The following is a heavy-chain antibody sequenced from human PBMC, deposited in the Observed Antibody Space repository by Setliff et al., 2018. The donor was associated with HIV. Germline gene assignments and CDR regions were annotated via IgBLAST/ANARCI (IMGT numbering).Heavy chain of an antibody. CDR3: ATGRLYYYMDV. CDR1: GYSISSGYY. V-gene: IGHV4-38-2*01. J-gene: IGHJ6*03. D-gene: IGHD1-1*01. CDR2: FYHSGST. Sequence: SETLSLTCAVSGYSISSGYYWGWVRQPPEKGLEWIGSFYHSGSTYYNPSLKSRVTISVDTSKNQFSLKLSSVTGADTAVYYCATGRLYYYMDVWGKGTTVTVSS.